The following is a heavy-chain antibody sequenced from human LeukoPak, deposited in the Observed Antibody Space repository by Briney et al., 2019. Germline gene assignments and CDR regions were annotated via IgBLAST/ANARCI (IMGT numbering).Heavy chain of an antibody. Sequence: GRSLRLSCAASGFTFSSYGMHWVRQAPGKGLEWVAVISYDGSNKNYGDSVKGRFTISRDNAKNSLYLQMNSLRAEDSAVYYCARQKYLRGPDVEYFDYWGQGTLVTVSS. CDR2: ISYDGSNK. D-gene: IGHD5/OR15-5a*01. V-gene: IGHV3-30*03. J-gene: IGHJ4*02. CDR1: GFTFSSYG. CDR3: ARQKYLRGPDVEYFDY.